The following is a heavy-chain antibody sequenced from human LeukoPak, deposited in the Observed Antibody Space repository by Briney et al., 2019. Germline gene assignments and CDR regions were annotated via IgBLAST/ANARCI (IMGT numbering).Heavy chain of an antibody. Sequence: GGSLRLSCAASGFSFSDHYMDWVRQAPGKGLEWVGRTRNKPNGYTTEYAASVKGRFTISRDDSQNSLYLQMNSLKTEDTAVYYCARSDVYSNFCDYWGQGTLVTVSS. CDR3: ARSDVYSNFCDY. D-gene: IGHD4-11*01. J-gene: IGHJ4*02. V-gene: IGHV3-72*01. CDR1: GFSFSDHY. CDR2: TRNKPNGYTT.